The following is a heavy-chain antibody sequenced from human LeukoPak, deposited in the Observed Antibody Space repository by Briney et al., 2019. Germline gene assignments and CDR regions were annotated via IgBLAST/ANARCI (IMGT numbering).Heavy chain of an antibody. CDR2: IGGSGGGT. J-gene: IGHJ4*02. D-gene: IGHD2-15*01. CDR3: AKPQSHIVVVVAAITPEY. V-gene: IGHV3-23*01. Sequence: GGSLRLSCAASGFTFSSYAMGWVRQAPGKRLEWVSSIGGSGGGTYYADSVKGRFTISRDNSKNTLYLQMNSLRAEDTAVYYCAKPQSHIVVVVAAITPEYWGQGTLVTVSS. CDR1: GFTFSSYA.